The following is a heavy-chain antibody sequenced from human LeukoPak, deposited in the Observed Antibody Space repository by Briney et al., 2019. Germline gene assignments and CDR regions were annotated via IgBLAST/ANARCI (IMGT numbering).Heavy chain of an antibody. CDR1: GFTFSSYS. CDR3: AKDPNCSSTSCYDY. J-gene: IGHJ4*02. D-gene: IGHD2-2*01. V-gene: IGHV3-30*18. Sequence: GGSLRLSCAASGFTFSSYSMNWVRQAPGKGLEWVAVISYDGSNKYYADSVKGRFTISRDNSKNTLYLQMNSLRAEDTAVYYCAKDPNCSSTSCYDYWGQGTLVTVSS. CDR2: ISYDGSNK.